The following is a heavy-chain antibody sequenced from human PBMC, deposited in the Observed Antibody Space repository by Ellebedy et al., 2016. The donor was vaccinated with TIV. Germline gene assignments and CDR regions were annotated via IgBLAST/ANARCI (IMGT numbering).Heavy chain of an antibody. CDR3: ARQSMVRGVIITIDY. Sequence: PGGSLRLSCKGSGYSFTSYWIGWVRQMPGKGLEWMGIIYPGDSDTRYSPSFQGQVTISADKSISTAYLQWSSLKASDTAMYYCARQSMVRGVIITIDYWGQGTLVTVSS. V-gene: IGHV5-51*01. D-gene: IGHD3-10*01. J-gene: IGHJ4*02. CDR2: IYPGDSDT. CDR1: GYSFTSYW.